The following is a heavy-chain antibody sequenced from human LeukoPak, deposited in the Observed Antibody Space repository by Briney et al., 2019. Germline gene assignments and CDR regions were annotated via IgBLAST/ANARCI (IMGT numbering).Heavy chain of an antibody. V-gene: IGHV3-21*01. D-gene: IGHD3-22*01. J-gene: IGHJ4*02. CDR1: GFTFSSYS. CDR3: ARDGESNYYDSSGYYPFDY. CDR2: ISSSSSYI. Sequence: PGGSLRLSCAASGFTFSSYSMNWVRQAPGKGLEWVSSISSSSSYIYYADSVKGRFTISRDNAKNSLYLQMNSLRAEDTAVYYCARDGESNYYDSSGYYPFDYWGQGTLVTVSS.